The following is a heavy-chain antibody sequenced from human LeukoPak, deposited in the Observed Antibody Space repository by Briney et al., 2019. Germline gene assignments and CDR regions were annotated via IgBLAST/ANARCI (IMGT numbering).Heavy chain of an antibody. CDR1: GFTFSSYS. D-gene: IGHD3-9*01. J-gene: IGHJ4*02. CDR3: ASGADILTGYYGY. V-gene: IGHV3-21*01. Sequence: PGGSLRLSCAASGFTFSSYSMNWVRQAPGKGLEWVSSISSSSSYIYYADSVKGRFTISRDNAKNSLYLQMNSLRAEDTAVHYCASGADILTGYYGYWGQGTLVTVSS. CDR2: ISSSSSYI.